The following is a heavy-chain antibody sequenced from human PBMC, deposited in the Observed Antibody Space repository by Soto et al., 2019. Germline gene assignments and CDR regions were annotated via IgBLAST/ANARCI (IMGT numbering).Heavy chain of an antibody. V-gene: IGHV4-59*08. J-gene: IGHJ6*02. CDR3: ARQGFGPLNGLVDV. CDR1: GGSISSYY. D-gene: IGHD3-10*01. Sequence: PSETLSLTCTVSGGSISSYYWSWIRQPPGKGLEWIGYVHHSWGSSYNPSLQSRVAISLDTSKSQFSLKVTSVTATDTAVYYCARQGFGPLNGLVDVWGQGTTVTVSS. CDR2: VHHSWGS.